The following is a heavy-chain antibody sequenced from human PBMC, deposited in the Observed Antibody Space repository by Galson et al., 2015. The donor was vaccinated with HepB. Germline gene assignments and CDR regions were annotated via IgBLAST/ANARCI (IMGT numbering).Heavy chain of an antibody. J-gene: IGHJ3*02. CDR2: MNPNSGNT. CDR3: ARNSAGAFDI. V-gene: IGHV1-8*01. D-gene: IGHD2-21*01. CDR1: GYTFTSYD. Sequence: SVKVSCKASGYTFTSYDINWVRQATGQGLEWMGWMNPNSGNTGYAQKFQGRVTMTRSTSISTACMELSSLRYDDTAVYYCARNSAGAFDIWGQGTMVTVSS.